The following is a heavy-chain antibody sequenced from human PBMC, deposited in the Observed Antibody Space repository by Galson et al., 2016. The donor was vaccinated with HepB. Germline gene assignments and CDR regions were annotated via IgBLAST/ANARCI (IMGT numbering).Heavy chain of an antibody. CDR2: FSHGST. J-gene: IGHJ5*02. CDR1: GVSISTTTYY. D-gene: IGHD6-13*01. CDR3: ARVAAAGTWWFDP. Sequence: SETLSLTCSVSGVSISTTTYYWGWIRQPPGKGLEWIGSFSHGSTYYNPSLKSRVTISVDTSKSQFSLQVSSVTAADTAVYYCARVAAAGTWWFDPWGQGTLVTVSS. V-gene: IGHV4-39*01.